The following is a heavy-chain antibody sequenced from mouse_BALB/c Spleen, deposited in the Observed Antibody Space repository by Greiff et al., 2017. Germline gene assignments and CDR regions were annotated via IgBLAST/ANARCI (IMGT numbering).Heavy chain of an antibody. J-gene: IGHJ3*01. Sequence: QVQLQQSGAELVKPGASVKMSCKASGYTFTSYNMHWVKQTPGQGLEWIGAIYPGNGDTSYNQKFKGKATLTADKSSSTAYMQLSSLTSEDSAVYYCARPYRYDEGAFAYWGQGTLVTVSA. CDR1: GYTFTSYN. V-gene: IGHV1-12*01. CDR2: IYPGNGDT. D-gene: IGHD2-14*01. CDR3: ARPYRYDEGAFAY.